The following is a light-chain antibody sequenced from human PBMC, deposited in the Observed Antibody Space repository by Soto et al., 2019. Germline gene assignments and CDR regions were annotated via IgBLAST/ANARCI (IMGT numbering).Light chain of an antibody. CDR2: DVN. CDR3: CSYGGSFYV. Sequence: VLTQPHSVFGSPGQSVAISCSGTSSDVGGYNYVSWYQQHPGKAPKLIIFDVNKRPSGVPDRFSGSKSGSTASLTISGLQAEDEADYYCCSYGGSFYVVGTGTKVTVL. J-gene: IGLJ1*01. CDR1: SSDVGGYNY. V-gene: IGLV2-11*01.